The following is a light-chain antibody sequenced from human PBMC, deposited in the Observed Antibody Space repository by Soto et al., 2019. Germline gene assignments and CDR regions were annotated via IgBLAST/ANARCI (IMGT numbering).Light chain of an antibody. Sequence: MTQSPATLSVSPVERATLSCRASQSVSRNNLVWYQQRPGKAPKLLIYDVSSLQSGVPSRFSGSGSGTEFTLTISSLQPDDFATYYCKHYKVYSPWTFGQGTKVDIK. V-gene: IGKV1-5*01. CDR2: DVS. CDR3: KHYKVYSPWT. J-gene: IGKJ1*01. CDR1: QSVSRNN.